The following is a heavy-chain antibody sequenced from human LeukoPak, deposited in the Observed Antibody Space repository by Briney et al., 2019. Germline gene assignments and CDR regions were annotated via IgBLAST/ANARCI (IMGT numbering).Heavy chain of an antibody. CDR2: ISGSGGST. V-gene: IGHV3-23*01. J-gene: IGHJ6*02. D-gene: IGHD6-13*01. Sequence: GGSLRLSCAASRFIFSSYSMNWVRQAPGKGLEWVSAISGSGGSTYYADSVKGRFTISRDNFKNTLYLQMNSLRAEDTAVYYCAKAVQQLVYYYYYGMDVWGQGTTVTVSS. CDR3: AKAVQQLVYYYYYGMDV. CDR1: RFIFSSYS.